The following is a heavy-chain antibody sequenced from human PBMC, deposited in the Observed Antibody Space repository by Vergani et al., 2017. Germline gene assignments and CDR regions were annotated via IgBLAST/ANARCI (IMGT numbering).Heavy chain of an antibody. CDR2: IKSKTDGGTT. V-gene: IGHV3-15*01. CDR1: GFTFGNAW. D-gene: IGHD5-12*01. Sequence: EVQLVESGGGLVKPGGSLRLSCAASGFTFGNAWMSWVRQAPGKGLEWVGRIKSKTDGGTTDYAAPVKGRFTISRDDSKNTLYLQMNSLKTEDTAVYYCTTATPRGRLRDAFDIWGQGTMVTVSS. J-gene: IGHJ3*02. CDR3: TTATPRGRLRDAFDI.